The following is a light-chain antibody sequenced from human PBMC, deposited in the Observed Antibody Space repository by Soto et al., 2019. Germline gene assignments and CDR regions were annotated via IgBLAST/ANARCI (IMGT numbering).Light chain of an antibody. CDR2: GAS. J-gene: IGKJ1*01. V-gene: IGKV3-20*01. Sequence: EIVLTQSPGTLSLSPGERATLSCWASQSVSNRYLAWYQQKPGQAPRLLIYGASSRATGIPDRFSGSGSGTDFTLTISSLEPEDFATYYCQHYNSYSEAFGQGTKVDIK. CDR3: QHYNSYSEA. CDR1: QSVSNRY.